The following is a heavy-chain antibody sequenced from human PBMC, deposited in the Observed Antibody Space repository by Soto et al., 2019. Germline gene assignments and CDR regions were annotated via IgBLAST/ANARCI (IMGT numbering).Heavy chain of an antibody. V-gene: IGHV3-30*03. J-gene: IGHJ6*04. CDR1: GFTFSSYG. Sequence: PGGSLRLSCAASGFTFSSYGMHWVRQAPGKGLEWVAVISYDGSNKYYADSVKGRFTISRDNAKNTLYMQMNSLRAEDTAVYYCARDFITRPLWGKGTTVTVSS. CDR3: ARDFITRPL. CDR2: ISYDGSNK. D-gene: IGHD3-22*01.